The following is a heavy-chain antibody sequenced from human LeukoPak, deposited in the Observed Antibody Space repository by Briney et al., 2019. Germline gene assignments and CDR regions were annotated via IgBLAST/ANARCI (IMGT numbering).Heavy chain of an antibody. J-gene: IGHJ5*02. V-gene: IGHV3-23*01. CDR2: ISGSGCST. Sequence: PGGSLRLSCAASGFTFSSYAMSWVRQAPGKGLEWVSAISGSGCSTYYADSVKGRFTISRDNSKNTLYLQMNSLRAEDTAVYYCAKEGGSGAYYDYVWGSYPNWFDPWGQGTLVTVSS. CDR1: GFTFSSYA. D-gene: IGHD3-16*01. CDR3: AKEGGSGAYYDYVWGSYPNWFDP.